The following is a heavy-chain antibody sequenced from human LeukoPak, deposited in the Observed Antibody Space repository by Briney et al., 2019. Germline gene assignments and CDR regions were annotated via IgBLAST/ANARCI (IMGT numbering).Heavy chain of an antibody. V-gene: IGHV1-69*05. CDR1: GGTFSSYA. CDR2: IIPIFGTA. CDR3: ARAVGYSYGALDAFDI. D-gene: IGHD5-18*01. J-gene: IGHJ3*02. Sequence: GASVKVSCKASGGTFSSYAISWVRQAPGQVLEWMVGIIPIFGTANYAQKFQGRVTITTDESTSTAYMELSSLRSEDTAVYYCARAVGYSYGALDAFDIWGQGTMVTVSS.